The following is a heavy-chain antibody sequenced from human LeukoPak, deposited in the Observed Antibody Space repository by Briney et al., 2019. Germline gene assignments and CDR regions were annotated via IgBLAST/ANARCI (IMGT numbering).Heavy chain of an antibody. Sequence: GRSLRLSCAASGFTFSSYSMNWVRQAPGKGLEWVSYISSSSNTIYYADSVKGRFTISRDNAKNSLYLQMNSLRDEDTALYYCVTDTSMGGLFDYWGQGTLVTVSS. CDR1: GFTFSSYS. CDR3: VTDTSMGGLFDY. J-gene: IGHJ4*02. V-gene: IGHV3-48*02. D-gene: IGHD5-18*01. CDR2: ISSSSNTI.